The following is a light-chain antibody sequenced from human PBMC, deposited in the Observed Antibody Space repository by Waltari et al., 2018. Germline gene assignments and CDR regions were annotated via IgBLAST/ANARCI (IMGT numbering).Light chain of an antibody. CDR1: QSVSRAF. V-gene: IGKV3-20*01. J-gene: IGKJ1*01. CDR2: GPS. Sequence: EIVLTQSPGTLSLSLGERATVSCRASQSVSRAFAWYQQKPGQAPRLLIYGPSTRATGIPDRFSGSGSGTDFSLTISRLEPDDFAVYYCQHYLRLPVTFGQGTTVEI. CDR3: QHYLRLPVT.